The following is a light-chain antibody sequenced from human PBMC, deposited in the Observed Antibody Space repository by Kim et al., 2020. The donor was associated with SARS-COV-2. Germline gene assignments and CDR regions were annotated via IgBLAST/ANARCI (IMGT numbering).Light chain of an antibody. Sequence: PGDGATPSCRACHNVGIDLAWYQQTPGHSPRLLIYDAAMRAAGIPGRFSGSGSGTDFILTIGSLAPEDFAIYYCQQRGSWPPAVTFGGGTKVDIK. CDR3: QQRGSWPPAVT. CDR2: DAA. CDR1: HNVGID. V-gene: IGKV3-11*01. J-gene: IGKJ4*01.